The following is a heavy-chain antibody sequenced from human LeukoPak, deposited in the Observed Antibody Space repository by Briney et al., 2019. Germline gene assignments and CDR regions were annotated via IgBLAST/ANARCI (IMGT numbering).Heavy chain of an antibody. CDR3: VSLVGRGLLSPDAFDI. V-gene: IGHV4-59*01. D-gene: IGHD1-26*01. CDR1: GGSISSYY. Sequence: PSENLSLTCTVSGGSISSYYWSWIRQPPGKGLEWIGYIYYSGSTNYNPSLKSRVTISVDTSKNQFSLKLSSVTAADTAVYYCVSLVGRGLLSPDAFDIWGQGTMVTFSS. CDR2: IYYSGST. J-gene: IGHJ3*02.